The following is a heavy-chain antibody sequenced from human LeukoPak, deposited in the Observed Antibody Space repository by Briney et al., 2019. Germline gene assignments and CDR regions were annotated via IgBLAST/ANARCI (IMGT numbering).Heavy chain of an antibody. CDR3: ATSRYSTGWYGGFDI. CDR2: IYYSGST. Sequence: SSETLSLTCSVSGGSISSNYWSWIRQPPGKGLEWIGYIYYSGSTIYNPSLKSRVTISVDTSKNQFSLELTSVTAADTAVYYCATSRYSTGWYGGFDIWGQGTMVTVSS. CDR1: GGSISSNY. D-gene: IGHD6-19*01. J-gene: IGHJ3*02. V-gene: IGHV4-59*01.